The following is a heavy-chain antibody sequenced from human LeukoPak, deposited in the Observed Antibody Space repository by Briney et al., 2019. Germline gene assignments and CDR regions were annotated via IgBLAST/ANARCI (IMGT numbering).Heavy chain of an antibody. V-gene: IGHV4-38-2*02. Sequence: SETLSLTCTVSGYSISSGYYWGWIRQPPGKGLEWIGSIYHSGSTYYNPSLKSRVTISVDTSKNQFSLKLSSVTAADTAVYYCARVDIAVAARFDYWGQGTLVTVSS. J-gene: IGHJ4*02. CDR2: IYHSGST. D-gene: IGHD6-19*01. CDR1: GYSISSGYY. CDR3: ARVDIAVAARFDY.